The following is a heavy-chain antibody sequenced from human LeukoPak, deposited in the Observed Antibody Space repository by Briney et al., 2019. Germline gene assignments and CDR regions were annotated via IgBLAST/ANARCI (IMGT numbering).Heavy chain of an antibody. CDR1: GYNFASYW. J-gene: IGHJ4*02. CDR3: ARHETGSYLRPPGDY. V-gene: IGHV5-51*01. CDR2: IYPSDSDT. Sequence: GESLKISCKDYGYNFASYWIGWVRQMPRKGLEWMGIIYPSDSDTRYSPSFQGQVTISADKSISTAYLQWTSLKASDTAMYYCARHETGSYLRPPGDYWGQGTLVTVSS. D-gene: IGHD1-26*01.